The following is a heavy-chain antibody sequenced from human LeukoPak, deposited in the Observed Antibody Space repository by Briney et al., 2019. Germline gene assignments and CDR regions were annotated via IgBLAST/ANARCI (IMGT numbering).Heavy chain of an antibody. V-gene: IGHV3-21*01. CDR1: GFTFSSYS. Sequence: GGSLRLFCAASGFTFSSYSMNWVRQAPGKGLEWVSSISSSSSYIYYADSVKGRFTISRDNAKNSLYLQMNSLRAEDTAVYYCASRIQLWLDAFDIWGQGTMVTVSS. D-gene: IGHD5-18*01. J-gene: IGHJ3*02. CDR2: ISSSSSYI. CDR3: ASRIQLWLDAFDI.